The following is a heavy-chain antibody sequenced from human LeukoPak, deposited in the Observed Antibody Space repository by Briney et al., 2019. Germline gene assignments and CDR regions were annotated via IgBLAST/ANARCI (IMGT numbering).Heavy chain of an antibody. CDR2: ISFDGTNK. D-gene: IGHD4-17*01. V-gene: IGHV3-30*04. CDR3: ATDYGDYEPID. Sequence: GGSLRLSCTASGVTLSNYAMHWVRRPPGRGLEWVAVISFDGTNKCYGDSVEGRFSVSRDNSKNTLYLQMNSLRPDDTAMYYCATDYGDYEPIDWGQGTLVTVSS. J-gene: IGHJ4*02. CDR1: GVTLSNYA.